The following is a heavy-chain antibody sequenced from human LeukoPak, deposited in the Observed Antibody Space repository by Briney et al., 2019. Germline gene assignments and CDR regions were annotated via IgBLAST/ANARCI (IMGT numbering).Heavy chain of an antibody. J-gene: IGHJ6*03. D-gene: IGHD3-10*01. Sequence: GGSLRLACAASGFTFSNAWMSWVRQAPGKGLEWVGRIKSKTDGGTTDYAAPVKGRFTISRDDLKNMLYLQMNSLKTEDTAVYYCTTDRGDYGSGSYEIYYYYMDVWSKGTTVTVSS. V-gene: IGHV3-15*01. CDR1: GFTFSNAW. CDR2: IKSKTDGGTT. CDR3: TTDRGDYGSGSYEIYYYYMDV.